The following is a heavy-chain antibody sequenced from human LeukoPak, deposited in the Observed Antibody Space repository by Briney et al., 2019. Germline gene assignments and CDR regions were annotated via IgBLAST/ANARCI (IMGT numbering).Heavy chain of an antibody. CDR3: ARGDYDFWSGFRAAFDY. Sequence: SETLSLTCTVSGGSISSYYWSWIRQPPGKGLEWIGSIYRSGSTYYNPSLKSRVTISVDTSKNQFSLKLSSVTAADTAVYYCARGDYDFWSGFRAAFDYWGQGTLVTVSS. J-gene: IGHJ4*02. CDR2: IYRSGST. D-gene: IGHD3-3*01. CDR1: GGSISSYY. V-gene: IGHV4-59*08.